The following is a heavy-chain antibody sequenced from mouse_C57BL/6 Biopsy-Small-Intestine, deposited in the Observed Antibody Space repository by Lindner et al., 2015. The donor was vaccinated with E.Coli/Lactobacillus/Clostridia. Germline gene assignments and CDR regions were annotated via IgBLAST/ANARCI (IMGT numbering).Heavy chain of an antibody. CDR1: GYTFSLYG. CDR3: VRDVSPSYEPWYFDL. V-gene: IGHV1-84*02. J-gene: IGHJ1*01. D-gene: IGHD1-1*01. CDR2: ISGHNGNT. Sequence: SVKVSCKASGYTFSLYGISWVRQAPGQGLEWMGWISGHNGNTKYAQKIQGRATMATDTSTNTAYLELRSLRSEDTAVYFCVRDVSPSYEPWYFDLWGRGTLVTVSS.